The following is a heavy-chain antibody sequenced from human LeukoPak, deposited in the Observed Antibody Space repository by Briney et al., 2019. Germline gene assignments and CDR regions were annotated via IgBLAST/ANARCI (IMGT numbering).Heavy chain of an antibody. J-gene: IGHJ4*02. V-gene: IGHV1-2*02. Sequence: ASVKVSCKPSGYTFTGVYVHWVRQAPGQGLEWMGWINPNSGETKFAQKFQGRVTMTRDTSISTVYMDLGGLRSDDTAVYYCARVLFNSGYDYWGQGSLVTVSS. CDR3: ARVLFNSGYDY. D-gene: IGHD3-9*01. CDR1: GYTFTGVY. CDR2: INPNSGET.